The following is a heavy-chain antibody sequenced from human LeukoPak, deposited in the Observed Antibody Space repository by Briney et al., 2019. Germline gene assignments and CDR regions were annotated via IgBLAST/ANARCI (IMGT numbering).Heavy chain of an antibody. CDR3: AKARAYYDFWSGYLPYYYYYMDV. CDR2: ISYDGSNK. CDR1: GFTFSSYG. J-gene: IGHJ6*03. Sequence: PGRSLRLSCAASGFTFSSYGMHRVRQAPGKGLEWVAVISYDGSNKYYADSVKGRFTISRDNSKNTLYLQMNSLRAEDTAVYYCAKARAYYDFWSGYLPYYYYYMDVWGKGTTVTVSS. V-gene: IGHV3-30*18. D-gene: IGHD3-3*01.